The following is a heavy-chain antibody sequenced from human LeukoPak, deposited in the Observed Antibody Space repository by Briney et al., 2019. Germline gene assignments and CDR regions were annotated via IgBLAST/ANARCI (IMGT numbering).Heavy chain of an antibody. Sequence: GGSLRLSCAASGFTFSSFWMSWVRQAPGKGLEWVANIKQDGSEKYYVDSVKGRFTISRDNAKNSLYLQMNSLRAEDTAVYSCARVYGVRGDSSGPAGYWGQGTLVTVSS. J-gene: IGHJ4*02. CDR3: ARVYGVRGDSSGPAGY. CDR2: IKQDGSEK. D-gene: IGHD3-22*01. CDR1: GFTFSSFW. V-gene: IGHV3-7*01.